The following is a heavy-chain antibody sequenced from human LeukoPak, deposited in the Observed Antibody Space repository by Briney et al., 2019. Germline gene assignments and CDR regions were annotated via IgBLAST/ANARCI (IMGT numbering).Heavy chain of an antibody. D-gene: IGHD2-8*01. V-gene: IGHV3-23*01. CDR3: ARQLGSCTRGTCYFDS. J-gene: IGHJ4*02. CDR1: GFTFSSYA. CDR2: LVSGGAP. Sequence: GGSLRLSCAASGFTFSSYAMSWVRQAPGKGLEWVSALVSGGAPYYADSVKGRFTMSGDNSKNSLYLQMNSLRAEDTAVYYCARQLGSCTRGTCYFDSWGQGTLVTVSS.